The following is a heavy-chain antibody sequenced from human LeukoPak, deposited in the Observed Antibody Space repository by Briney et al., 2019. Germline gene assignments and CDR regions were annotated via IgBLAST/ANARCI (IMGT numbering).Heavy chain of an antibody. CDR3: ARVTYYYNSSVFSRLDYNYGMDV. D-gene: IGHD3-22*01. CDR1: GYTFTSYG. CDR2: ISAYNGNT. Sequence: ASVKVSCKASGYTFTSYGISWVRQAPGQGLEWMGWISAYNGNTNYAQKLQGRVTMTTDTSTSTAYMELRSLRSDDTAVYYCARVTYYYNSSVFSRLDYNYGMDVWGKGTTVTVSS. J-gene: IGHJ6*04. V-gene: IGHV1-18*01.